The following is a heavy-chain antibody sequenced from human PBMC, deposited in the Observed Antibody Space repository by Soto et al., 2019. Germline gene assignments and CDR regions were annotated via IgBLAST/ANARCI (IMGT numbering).Heavy chain of an antibody. CDR1: GFTFSSYS. V-gene: IGHV3-48*01. D-gene: IGHD6-19*01. CDR3: AREYLLEGGWSSLYYYYYGMDV. CDR2: ISSSSSTI. Sequence: EVQLVESGGGLVQPGGSLRLSCAASGFTFSSYSMNWVRQAPGKGLEWVSYISSSSSTIYYADSVKGRFTISRDNAKNSLYLQMNSLRAEDTAVYYCAREYLLEGGWSSLYYYYYGMDVWGQGTTVTVSS. J-gene: IGHJ6*02.